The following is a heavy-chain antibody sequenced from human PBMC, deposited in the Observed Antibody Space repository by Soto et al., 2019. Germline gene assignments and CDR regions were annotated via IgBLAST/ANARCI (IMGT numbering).Heavy chain of an antibody. J-gene: IGHJ4*02. CDR3: ARPLYGGDFPYDF. V-gene: IGHV1-3*04. CDR1: GYTFSAYS. CDR2: VHTGNGNT. D-gene: IGHD2-21*02. Sequence: ASVKVSCKSSGYTFSAYSIHWVRQAPGQGLEWMGRVHTGNGNTQYSQKIQGRVTITRDRSATTAFMELSSLSSEDTAVYYCARPLYGGDFPYDFWGQGTLVTVSS.